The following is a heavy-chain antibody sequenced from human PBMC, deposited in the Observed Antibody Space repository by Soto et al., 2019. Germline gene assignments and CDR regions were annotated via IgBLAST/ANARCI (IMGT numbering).Heavy chain of an antibody. CDR2: IYYSGST. J-gene: IGHJ4*02. CDR3: ARGSNSSGYMVH. Sequence: TLSLTGTVSGGSISSGCYYWSWIRQHPGKGLEWIGYIYYSGSTYYNPSLKSRVTISVDTSKNQFSLKLSSVTAADTAVYYCARGSNSSGYMVHWGQGTLVTVSS. D-gene: IGHD3-22*01. V-gene: IGHV4-31*03. CDR1: GGSISSGCYY.